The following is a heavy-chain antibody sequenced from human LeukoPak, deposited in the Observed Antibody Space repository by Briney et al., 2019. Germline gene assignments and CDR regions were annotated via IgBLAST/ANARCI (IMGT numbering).Heavy chain of an antibody. CDR1: GFTFSSYW. V-gene: IGHV3-7*01. J-gene: IGHJ4*02. CDR3: ASYGVVAATDY. D-gene: IGHD2-15*01. Sequence: TGGSLRLSCAASGFTFSSYWMSWVRQAPGKGLEWVANIKQDGSEKYYVDSVKGRFTISRDNSKNSLYLQMNTLRAEDTAVYYCASYGVVAATDYWGQGTMVTVSS. CDR2: IKQDGSEK.